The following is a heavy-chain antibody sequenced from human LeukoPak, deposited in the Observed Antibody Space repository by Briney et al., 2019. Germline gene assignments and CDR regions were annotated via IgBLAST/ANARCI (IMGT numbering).Heavy chain of an antibody. Sequence: GASVSVSCKASRYTLIDYYIHWLRQAPGQGREWMGWIDPSIGDTHSPQKFQGRVTMTRDTSISTADMELSRLISDDTALYYCARGGALTGGTWYFDYWGEGTLVTVSS. V-gene: IGHV1-2*02. CDR3: ARGGALTGGTWYFDY. CDR1: RYTLIDYY. D-gene: IGHD2-8*02. J-gene: IGHJ4*02. CDR2: IDPSIGDT.